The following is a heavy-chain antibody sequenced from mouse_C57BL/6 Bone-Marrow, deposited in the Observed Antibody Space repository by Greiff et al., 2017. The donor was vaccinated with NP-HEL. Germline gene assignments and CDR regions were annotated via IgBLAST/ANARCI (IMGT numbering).Heavy chain of an antibody. CDR2: IHPNSGST. J-gene: IGHJ4*01. CDR1: GYTFTSYW. V-gene: IGHV1-64*01. CDR3: ARGLLWLRRRDYYAMDY. Sequence: QVPLQQPGAELVKPGASVTLSCKASGYTFTSYWLHLVTQRPGHGLAWLGIIHPNSGSTTYNEPFKSKATLTVDNSSSTAYMQLSSLTSEDSAVYYCARGLLWLRRRDYYAMDYWGQGTSVTVSS. D-gene: IGHD2-2*01.